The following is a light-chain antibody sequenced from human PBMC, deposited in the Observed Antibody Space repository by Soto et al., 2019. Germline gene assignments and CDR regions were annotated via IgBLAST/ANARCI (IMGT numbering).Light chain of an antibody. Sequence: EIVLTQSPGTLSLSRGESATLSCGASQSDSSSDLACYRQKPSLAPSTLIHDASSRATGIPDRCSGSGSGTDFSRTISSLEPEDVAVYSCQQHGSSTITCGRGTRLEIK. V-gene: IGKV3D-20*01. J-gene: IGKJ5*01. CDR1: QSDSSSD. CDR2: DAS. CDR3: QQHGSSTIT.